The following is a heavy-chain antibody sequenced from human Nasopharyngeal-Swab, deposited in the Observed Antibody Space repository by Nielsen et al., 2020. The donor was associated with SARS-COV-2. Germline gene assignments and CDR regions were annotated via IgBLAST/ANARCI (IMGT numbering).Heavy chain of an antibody. CDR3: AITTPFDCGVTRRNNWFGP. J-gene: IGHJ5*02. V-gene: IGHV1-24*01. CDR1: VYILPQLL. CDR2: FYIEEGEK. D-gene: IGHD4-17*01. Sequence: SVTVSGKFTVYILPQLLLHSLRQAPGKGLAWMGGFYIEEGEKIYAQKFQDRVTINEHKSTDTAYMELSRLRSEDTAVYYCAITTPFDCGVTRRNNWFGPWSQGTLVTVSS.